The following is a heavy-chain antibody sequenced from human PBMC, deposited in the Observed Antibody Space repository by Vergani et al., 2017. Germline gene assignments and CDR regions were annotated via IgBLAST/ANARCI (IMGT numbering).Heavy chain of an antibody. CDR3: GRELGIP. D-gene: IGHD3-16*01. V-gene: IGHV3-74*01. CDR2: INSDGSSI. Sequence: EVQLVESGGGLVQPGGSLRLSCVGSGFTFSINWMHWVRQVPGKGLEWVSRINSDGSSISYADSVKGRFTISRDNAKNTMYLQMNSLTAEDTAVYYCGRELGIPWGQGTLVTVSS. CDR1: GFTFSINW. J-gene: IGHJ5*02.